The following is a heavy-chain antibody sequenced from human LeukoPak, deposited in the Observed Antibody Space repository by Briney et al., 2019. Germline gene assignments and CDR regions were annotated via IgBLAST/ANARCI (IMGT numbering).Heavy chain of an antibody. J-gene: IGHJ3*02. CDR3: ARGGGYSGYDPIDAFDI. V-gene: IGHV3-53*01. CDR2: IYSGGST. D-gene: IGHD5-12*01. Sequence: GGSLRLSCAASGFTLNNAWMSWVRQAPGKGLEWVSVIYSGGSTYYADSVKGRFTISRDNSKNTLYLQMNSLRAEDTAVYYCARGGGYSGYDPIDAFDIWGQGTMVTVSS. CDR1: GFTLNNAW.